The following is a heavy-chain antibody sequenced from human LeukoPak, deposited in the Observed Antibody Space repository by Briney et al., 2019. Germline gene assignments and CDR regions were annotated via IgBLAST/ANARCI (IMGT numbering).Heavy chain of an antibody. V-gene: IGHV4-31*03. CDR1: GCSISSGGYY. Sequence: PSETLSLTCTVSGCSISSGGYYWRWLRQHPGKGLEWIGYIYYSGSTYYNPSLKSRVTISVDTSKNQFSLKLSSVTAADTAVYYCARDQLGTYYYGSGSYYRKRNYYYSGMDVWGKGTTVTVSS. J-gene: IGHJ6*04. CDR2: IYYSGST. D-gene: IGHD3-10*01. CDR3: ARDQLGTYYYGSGSYYRKRNYYYSGMDV.